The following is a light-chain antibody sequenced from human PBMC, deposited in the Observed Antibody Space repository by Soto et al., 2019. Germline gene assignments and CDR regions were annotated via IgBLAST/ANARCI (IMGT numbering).Light chain of an antibody. CDR3: QVWHSGSDHYV. CDR1: NIGTKR. J-gene: IGLJ1*01. Sequence: SCELTQPPSGSVAPGQTAKITCGGNNIGTKRVHWYQQRPGQAPVVVVYDDSDRPSGIPERFSGSNSGNTATLTISRVEAGDEADYYCQVWHSGSDHYVFGTGTKVTV. CDR2: DDS. V-gene: IGLV3-21*02.